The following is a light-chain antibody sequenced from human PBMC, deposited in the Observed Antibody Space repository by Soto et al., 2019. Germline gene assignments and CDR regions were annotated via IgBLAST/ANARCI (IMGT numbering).Light chain of an antibody. Sequence: QSVLTQPGSVSGYPGQSITISCTGTSSDIGGYNYVSWYQQHPGKAPKLIIFDVSNRPSGVSNRFSGSKSGNTASLTISGLQAEDGADYYCSSYTTSNTVDLFGGGTKVTVL. CDR2: DVS. CDR3: SSYTTSNTVDL. J-gene: IGLJ2*01. V-gene: IGLV2-14*01. CDR1: SSDIGGYNY.